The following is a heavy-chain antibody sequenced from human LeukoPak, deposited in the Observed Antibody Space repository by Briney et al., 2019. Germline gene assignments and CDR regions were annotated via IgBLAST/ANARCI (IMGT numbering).Heavy chain of an antibody. V-gene: IGHV4-34*01. J-gene: IGHJ6*03. Sequence: SETLSLTCAVYGGSFSGYYWSWIRQPPGKGLEWIGEINHSGSTNYNPSLKSRVTISVDTSKNQFSLKLSSVTAAGTAVYYCARAYYDSSGLFYYYYYYMNVSGKRSTVTVSS. CDR1: GGSFSGYY. CDR3: ARAYYDSSGLFYYYYYYMNV. D-gene: IGHD3-22*01. CDR2: INHSGST.